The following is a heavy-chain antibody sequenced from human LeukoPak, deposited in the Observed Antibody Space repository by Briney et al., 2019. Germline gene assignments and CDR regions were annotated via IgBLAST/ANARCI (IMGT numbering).Heavy chain of an antibody. CDR3: ARVPRRGYSYGIDY. CDR2: INHSGST. Sequence: PSETLSLTCAVYGGSFSGYYWNWIRQSPGKGLEWIGEINHSGSTNYNPSLKSRVTISVDTSKNQFSLKLSSVTAADTAVYYCARVPRRGYSYGIDYWGQGTLVTVSS. V-gene: IGHV4-34*01. CDR1: GGSFSGYY. D-gene: IGHD5-18*01. J-gene: IGHJ4*02.